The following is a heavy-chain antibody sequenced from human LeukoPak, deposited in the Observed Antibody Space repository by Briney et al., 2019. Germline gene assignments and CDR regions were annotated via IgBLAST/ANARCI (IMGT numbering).Heavy chain of an antibody. CDR3: TKRLSLRFDAFDI. CDR1: GFTLSNFA. V-gene: IGHV3-23*01. D-gene: IGHD3-3*01. J-gene: IGHJ3*02. Sequence: GGSLRLSCAASGFTLSNFAMTWVRQAPGKGLEWVSSVSDIGPNTYYASSVKGRFTISRDTSKNTLYLQMNGLRAEDTAIYYCTKRLSLRFDAFDIWGPGTVVTVSS. CDR2: VSDIGPNT.